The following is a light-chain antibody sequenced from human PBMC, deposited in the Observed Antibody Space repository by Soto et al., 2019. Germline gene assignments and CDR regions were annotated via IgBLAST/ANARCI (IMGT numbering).Light chain of an antibody. CDR2: TAS. V-gene: IGKV1-9*01. CDR3: QQLNSYPLT. Sequence: DIQLTQSPSFLSASVGDRVTITCRASQDISNYLVWYQQKPGKAPNPLIYTASTLKSGVPSRFSGSGSGTEFTLTISSLQPDDFATYYCQQLNSYPLTFGPGTNVDIK. CDR1: QDISNY. J-gene: IGKJ3*01.